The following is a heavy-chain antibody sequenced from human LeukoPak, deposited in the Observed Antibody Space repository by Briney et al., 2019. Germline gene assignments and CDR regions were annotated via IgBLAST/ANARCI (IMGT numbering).Heavy chain of an antibody. J-gene: IGHJ4*02. D-gene: IGHD6-19*01. CDR1: GFTFDDYA. Sequence: GGSLRLSCAASGFTFDDYAMHWVRQAPGKGLEWVSGISWNSGSIGYADSVKGRFTISRDNAKNSLYLQMNSLRAEDTALYDCEKEISRGWYGGGVYYYFDYWGQGTLVTVSS. CDR2: ISWNSGSI. CDR3: EKEISRGWYGGGVYYYFDY. V-gene: IGHV3-9*01.